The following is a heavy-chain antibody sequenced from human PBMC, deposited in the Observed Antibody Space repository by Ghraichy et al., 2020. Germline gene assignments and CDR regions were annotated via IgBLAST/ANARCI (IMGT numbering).Heavy chain of an antibody. Sequence: GGSLRLSCAASGFTFTSYAMSWVRHVPGKGLEWVSAISGSGGSTYYADSVKGRFTISRDNSKNTLYVQMNSLRAEDTAVYYCAKTLGHFGGPTCLGYTYYMDVWGKGTTVTVSS. CDR1: GFTFTSYA. V-gene: IGHV3-23*01. D-gene: IGHD2-21*01. CDR2: ISGSGGST. CDR3: AKTLGHFGGPTCLGYTYYMDV. J-gene: IGHJ6*03.